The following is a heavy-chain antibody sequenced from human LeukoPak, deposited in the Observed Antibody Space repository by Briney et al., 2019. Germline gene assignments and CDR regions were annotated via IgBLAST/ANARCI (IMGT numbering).Heavy chain of an antibody. D-gene: IGHD1-26*01. J-gene: IGHJ5*02. CDR1: GFTFSSYG. CDR3: AKDGELGRSFDP. CDR2: ISYDGSNK. V-gene: IGHV3-30*18. Sequence: GRSLRLSCAASGFTFSSYGMHWVRQAPGKGLEWVAVISYDGSNKYYADSVKGRFTISRDNSKNTLYLQMNSLRAEDTAVYYCAKDGELGRSFDPWGQGTLVTVSS.